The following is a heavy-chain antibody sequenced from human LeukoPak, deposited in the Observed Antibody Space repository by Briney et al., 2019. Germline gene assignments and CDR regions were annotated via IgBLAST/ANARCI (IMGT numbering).Heavy chain of an antibody. CDR3: ARAASGRYYSLREGAFDI. D-gene: IGHD3-10*01. CDR1: GFTFDDYG. J-gene: IGHJ3*02. CDR2: INWNGGST. V-gene: IGHV3-20*04. Sequence: PGGSLRLSCAASGFTFDDYGMSWVRQAPGKGQEWVSGINWNGGSTGYADSVKGRFTISRDNAKNSLYLQMNSLRAEDTALYYCARAASGRYYSLREGAFDIWGQGTMVTVSS.